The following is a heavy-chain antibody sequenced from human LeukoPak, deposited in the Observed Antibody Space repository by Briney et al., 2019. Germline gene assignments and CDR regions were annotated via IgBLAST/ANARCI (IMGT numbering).Heavy chain of an antibody. J-gene: IGHJ6*03. CDR3: ARDTELRYFDWLPPRLYYHYYMDV. CDR1: GGSISSYY. Sequence: SETLSLTCTVSGGSISSYYWSWIRQPPGKGLEWIGYIYYSGSTNYKSSLKSRVTISVDTSKNQFSLKLRSVSAADTAVYYCARDTELRYFDWLPPRLYYHYYMDVWGKGTTVTVSS. V-gene: IGHV4-59*01. D-gene: IGHD3-9*01. CDR2: IYYSGST.